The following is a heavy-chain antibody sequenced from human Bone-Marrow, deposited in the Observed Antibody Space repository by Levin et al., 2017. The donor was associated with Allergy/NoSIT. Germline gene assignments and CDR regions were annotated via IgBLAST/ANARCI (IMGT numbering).Heavy chain of an antibody. Sequence: SQTLSLTCTVSGGSISSSSYYWGWIRQPPGKGLEWIGSIYYSGSTYYKSSLKSRVTVSVDTSKNQFSLKLTSVTAADTAMYFCAGNNFGAAAAGTGYWGQGTLVTVSS. J-gene: IGHJ4*02. CDR3: AGNNFGAAAAGTGY. CDR1: GGSISSSSYY. D-gene: IGHD6-13*01. CDR2: IYYSGST. V-gene: IGHV4-39*01.